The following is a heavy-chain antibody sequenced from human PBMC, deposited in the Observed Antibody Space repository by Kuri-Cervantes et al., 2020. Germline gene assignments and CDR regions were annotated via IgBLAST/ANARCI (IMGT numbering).Heavy chain of an antibody. CDR2: IGIVGDT. D-gene: IGHD5-24*01. V-gene: IGHV3-13*01. J-gene: IGHJ4*02. CDR1: GFTFSSYD. CDR3: ARVRRGRDGYNYPDY. Sequence: LSLTCAASGFTFSSYDMHWVRQVIGKGLEWVSAIGIVGDTYYPGSVKGRFTISRENAKNSLYLQMNSLRAGDTAVYYCARVRRGRDGYNYPDYWGQGTLVTVSS.